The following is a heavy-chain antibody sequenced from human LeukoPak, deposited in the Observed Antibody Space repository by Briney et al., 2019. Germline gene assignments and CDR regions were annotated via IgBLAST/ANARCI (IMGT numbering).Heavy chain of an antibody. V-gene: IGHV3-66*03. D-gene: IGHD3-10*01. Sequence: PGGSLRLSCTVSGFTVSSNSMSWVRQAPGKGLEWVSFIYSGTIHYSDSVKGRFTISRDNSKNTLYLQMNSLKGDDTAVYYCAKDSAFYYIDVWGKGTTVIISS. CDR2: IYSGTI. J-gene: IGHJ6*03. CDR1: GFTVSSNS. CDR3: AKDSAFYYIDV.